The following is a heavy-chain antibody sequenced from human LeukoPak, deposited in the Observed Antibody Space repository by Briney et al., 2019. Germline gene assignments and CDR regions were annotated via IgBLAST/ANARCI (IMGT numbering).Heavy chain of an antibody. V-gene: IGHV1-8*01. CDR3: ARDRPPGPFDY. CDR1: GYTFTSYD. CDR2: MNPNSGNT. Sequence: ASVKVSCKASGYTFTSYDINWVRQATGQGLEWMGWMNPNSGNTGYAQKLQGRVTMTTDTSTSTAYMELRSLRSDDTAVYYCARDRPPGPFDYWGQGTLVTVSS. J-gene: IGHJ4*02.